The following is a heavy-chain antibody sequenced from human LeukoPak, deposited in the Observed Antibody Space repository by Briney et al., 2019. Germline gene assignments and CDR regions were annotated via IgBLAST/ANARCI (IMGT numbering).Heavy chain of an antibody. J-gene: IGHJ4*02. Sequence: GGSLRLFCAASGFTFSSYEMNWVRQAPGKGMEWLSYISSSGTTIKYADSVKGRFTISRDNAKNSLYLQVNSLRAEDTAVYYCARIMITVTTSDYWGQGTLVTVSS. CDR2: ISSSGTTI. V-gene: IGHV3-48*03. CDR3: ARIMITVTTSDY. CDR1: GFTFSSYE. D-gene: IGHD4-17*01.